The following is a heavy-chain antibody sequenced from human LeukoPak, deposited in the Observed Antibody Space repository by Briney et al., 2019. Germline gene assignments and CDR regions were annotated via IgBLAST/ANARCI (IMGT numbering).Heavy chain of an antibody. D-gene: IGHD3-22*01. CDR3: ARVKSGTRLDY. CDR1: GGSISSYS. Sequence: SETLSLTCTVSGGSISSYSWSWIRQPPGKGLEWIGYIYYSGSANYNPSLKSRVTISLDTSKTQFSLKLSSVTAADTAVYYCARVKSGTRLDYWGQGTLVTVSS. J-gene: IGHJ4*02. V-gene: IGHV4-59*01. CDR2: IYYSGSA.